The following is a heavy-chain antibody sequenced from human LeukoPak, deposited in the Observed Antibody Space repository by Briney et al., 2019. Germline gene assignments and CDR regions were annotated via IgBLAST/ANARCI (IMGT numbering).Heavy chain of an antibody. CDR3: ALQPARRLSWFDP. J-gene: IGHJ5*02. Sequence: SETLSLPCTVSGGPISSYYWSWIRQPPGKGLEWIGYIYYSGSTNYNPSLKSRVTISVDTSKNQSSLELNSVTAADTAVYYCALQPARRLSWFDPWGQGTLVTVSS. V-gene: IGHV4-59*12. CDR2: IYYSGST. D-gene: IGHD2-2*01. CDR1: GGPISSYY.